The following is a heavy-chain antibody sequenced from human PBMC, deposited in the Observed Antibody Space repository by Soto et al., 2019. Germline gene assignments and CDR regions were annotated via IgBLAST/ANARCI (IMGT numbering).Heavy chain of an antibody. Sequence: QVQLVESGGGVVQPGRSLRLYCAASGFTFSSYGMHWVRQAPGKGLERVAVMWYDGSNKYYADSVKGRFTISRENFKNTLYLQMNSLRAEDAAGYYCAIDRSAVTTVAPRDAFDIWGQGTMVTVSS. J-gene: IGHJ3*02. V-gene: IGHV3-33*01. CDR2: MWYDGSNK. D-gene: IGHD4-17*01. CDR3: AIDRSAVTTVAPRDAFDI. CDR1: GFTFSSYG.